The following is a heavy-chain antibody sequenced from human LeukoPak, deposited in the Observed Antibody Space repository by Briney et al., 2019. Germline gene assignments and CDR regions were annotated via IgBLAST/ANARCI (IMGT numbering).Heavy chain of an antibody. J-gene: IGHJ4*02. CDR2: ISAYNGNT. CDR3: TTEYYYDSSGYRPDDY. Sequence: GASVKVSCKASGYTFTSYGISWVRQAPGQGLEWMGWISAYNGNTNYAQKLQGRVTMTTDTSTSTAYMELRSLRSDDTAVYYCTTEYYYDSSGYRPDDYWGQGTLVTVSS. CDR1: GYTFTSYG. V-gene: IGHV1-18*01. D-gene: IGHD3-22*01.